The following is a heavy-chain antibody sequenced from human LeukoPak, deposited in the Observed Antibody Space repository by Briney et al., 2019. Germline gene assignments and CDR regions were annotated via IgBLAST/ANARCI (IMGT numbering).Heavy chain of an antibody. CDR1: GGSISSGSYY. CDR3: TGYSGHETEY. V-gene: IGHV4-61*02. CDR2: IYTSGST. J-gene: IGHJ4*02. D-gene: IGHD5-12*01. Sequence: PSETLSLTCTVSGGSISSGSYYWSWIRQPAGKGLEWTGRIYTSGSTNYNPSLKSRVTISVDTSKNQFFLKMSFIADEDVAVYYCTGYSGHETEYWGQGTLVTVSS.